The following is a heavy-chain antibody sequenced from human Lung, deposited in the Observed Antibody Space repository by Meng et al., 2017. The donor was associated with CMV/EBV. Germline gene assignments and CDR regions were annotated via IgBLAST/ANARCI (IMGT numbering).Heavy chain of an antibody. CDR2: IHYSSTT. Sequence: HPERSRPRRVQPSPTLSTTCTACDGLTTNDDCCCRRPPQPAVKGLEWIEYIHYSSTTYYNPSLESRIAISLDTSKNQFSLTLNSVTAADSSGYYCSRDSPGGYGYFDSWGQGTLVTVSS. CDR1: DGLTTNDDCC. CDR3: SRDSPGGYGYFDS. D-gene: IGHD5-12*01. V-gene: IGHV4-30-4*01. J-gene: IGHJ4*02.